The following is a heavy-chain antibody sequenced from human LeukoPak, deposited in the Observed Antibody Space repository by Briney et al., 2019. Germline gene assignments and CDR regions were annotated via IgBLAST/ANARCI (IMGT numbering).Heavy chain of an antibody. J-gene: IGHJ4*02. D-gene: IGHD1-26*01. CDR2: ISYDGSNK. CDR3: ARDNYSGSRYFDH. V-gene: IGHV3-30*03. Sequence: GGSLRLSCAASGFTFSSYGMHWVRQAPGKGLEWVAVISYDGSNKYYADSVKGRFTISRDNSKNTLYLQMNSLRAEDTAVYYCARDNYSGSRYFDHWGQGTLVTVSS. CDR1: GFTFSSYG.